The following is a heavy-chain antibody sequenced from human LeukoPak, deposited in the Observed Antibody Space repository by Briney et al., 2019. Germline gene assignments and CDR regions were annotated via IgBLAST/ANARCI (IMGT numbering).Heavy chain of an antibody. Sequence: SETLSLTCTVSGGSISSGGYYWSWIRQHPGKGLEWIGYIYYSGSTCYNPSLKSRVTISVDTSKNQFSLKLSSVTAADTAVYYCASITGTTRWFDPWGQGTLVTVSS. J-gene: IGHJ5*02. D-gene: IGHD1-7*01. CDR1: GGSISSGGYY. V-gene: IGHV4-31*03. CDR2: IYYSGST. CDR3: ASITGTTRWFDP.